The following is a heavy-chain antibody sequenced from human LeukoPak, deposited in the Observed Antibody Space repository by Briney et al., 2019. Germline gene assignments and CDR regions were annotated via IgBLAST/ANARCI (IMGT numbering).Heavy chain of an antibody. Sequence: GGSLRLSCAASGFSLSRYWMSWVRQAAGKGLEWVANTKQDGSETYYVDSVKGRFTISRDNAKNSLDLQMSSLRAEDTAVYYCARDGFVGAADYWGQGTLVTVSS. CDR3: ARDGFVGAADY. V-gene: IGHV3-7*01. J-gene: IGHJ4*02. CDR1: GFSLSRYW. D-gene: IGHD6-13*01. CDR2: TKQDGSET.